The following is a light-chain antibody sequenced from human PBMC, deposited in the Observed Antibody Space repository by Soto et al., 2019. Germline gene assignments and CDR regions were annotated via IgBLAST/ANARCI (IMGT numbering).Light chain of an antibody. J-gene: IGLJ1*01. CDR2: GNT. CDR3: QSYDSSPGASYG. CDR1: SSSIGAGYD. V-gene: IGLV1-40*01. Sequence: QSVLTQPPSVCGAPGQRVTISCTGSSSSIGAGYDVHWYQQLPGTAPKLLIYGNTNRPSGVPDRFSGSKSGTSASLAITGLQAEDEADYYCQSYDSSPGASYGFGTGTKLTVL.